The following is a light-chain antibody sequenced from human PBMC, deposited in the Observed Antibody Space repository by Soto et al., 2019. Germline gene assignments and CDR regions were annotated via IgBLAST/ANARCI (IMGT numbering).Light chain of an antibody. J-gene: IGKJ2*01. CDR3: QQYGSSPPYT. CDR2: GAS. V-gene: IGKV3-20*01. CDR1: QSVSSSY. Sequence: EIVLTQSPGTLSLSPGEIATLSCRASQSVSSSYLAWYQQKPGQAPRLLIYGASSRATGIPDRFSGSGSGTDFTLTISRLEPEDFAVYYCQQYGSSPPYTLGQGTKVDIK.